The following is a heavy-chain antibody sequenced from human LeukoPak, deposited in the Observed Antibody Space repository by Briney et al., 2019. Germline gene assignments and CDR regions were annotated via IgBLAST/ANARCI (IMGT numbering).Heavy chain of an antibody. CDR2: IYTSGST. Sequence: KSSETLSLTCTVSGGSISSYYWSRIRQPAGKGLEWIGRIYTSGSTNYNPSLKSRVTMSVDTSKNQFSLKLSSVTAADTAVYYCARDTPTGGWYGDYYYGMDVWGQGTTVTVSS. D-gene: IGHD6-19*01. CDR1: GGSISSYY. V-gene: IGHV4-4*07. CDR3: ARDTPTGGWYGDYYYGMDV. J-gene: IGHJ6*02.